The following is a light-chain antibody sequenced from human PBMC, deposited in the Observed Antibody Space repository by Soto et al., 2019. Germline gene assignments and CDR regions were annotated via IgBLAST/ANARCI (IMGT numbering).Light chain of an antibody. J-gene: IGLJ3*02. CDR2: GVN. CDR1: SSDVGSYNY. CDR3: TSYAGSNNPVV. V-gene: IGLV2-8*01. Sequence: QSVLTQPPSASGSPGQSVTISCTGTSSDVGSYNYVSWYQQHPDKAPKLIIYGVNERPSGVPDRFSGSKSGNTASLTVSGLQAGDEADYYCTSYAGSNNPVVFGGGTKLTVL.